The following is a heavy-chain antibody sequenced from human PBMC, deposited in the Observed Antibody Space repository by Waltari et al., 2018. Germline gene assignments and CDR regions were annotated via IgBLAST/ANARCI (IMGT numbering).Heavy chain of an antibody. CDR1: AFTFTHYS. D-gene: IGHD5-12*01. Sequence: EVQLVESGGGLVKPGGSLSLSCAASAFTFTHYSMNWVRTAPGKGLEWVSSISSSSSYIYYADSVKCRFTISRDNAKNSLYRQMNSLRAEDTAVYYCARGQRDGYPPRVHYWGQGTLVTVS. CDR3: ARGQRDGYPPRVHY. CDR2: ISSSSSYI. J-gene: IGHJ4*02. V-gene: IGHV3-21*01.